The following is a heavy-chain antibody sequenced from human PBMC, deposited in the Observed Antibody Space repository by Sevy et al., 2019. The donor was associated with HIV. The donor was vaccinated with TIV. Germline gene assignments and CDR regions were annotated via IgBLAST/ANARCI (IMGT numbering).Heavy chain of an antibody. CDR1: GGTFSSYA. V-gene: IGHV1-69*13. Sequence: ASVKVSCKASGGTFSSYAISWVRQAPGQGLEWMGGIIPIFGTANYAQKFQGRVTVTADESTSKAYMELSSLRSEDTAVYYCAGGLIATRRGGGYYFDYWGQGTLVTVSS. D-gene: IGHD6-6*01. J-gene: IGHJ4*02. CDR2: IIPIFGTA. CDR3: AGGLIATRRGGGYYFDY.